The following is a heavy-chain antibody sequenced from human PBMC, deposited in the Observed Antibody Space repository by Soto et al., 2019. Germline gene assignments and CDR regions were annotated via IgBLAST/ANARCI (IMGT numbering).Heavy chain of an antibody. V-gene: IGHV3-23*01. CDR1: GFTFSSYA. CDR3: AKDQDSHYYYYMDV. Sequence: GGSLRLSCAASGFTFSSYAMSWVRQAPGKGLEWVSAISGSGGSTYYADSVKGRFTISRDNSKNTLYLQMNSLRAEDTAVYYCAKDQDSHYYYYMDVWGKGTTVTVSS. J-gene: IGHJ6*03. CDR2: ISGSGGST.